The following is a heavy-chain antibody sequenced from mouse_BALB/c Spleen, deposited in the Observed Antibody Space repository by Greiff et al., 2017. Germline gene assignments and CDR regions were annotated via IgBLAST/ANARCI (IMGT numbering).Heavy chain of an antibody. Sequence: EVNVVESGGGLVQPGGSLKLSCAASGFTFSSYTMSWVRQTPEKRLEWVAYISNGGGSTYYPDTVKGRFTISRDNAKNTLYLQMSSLKSEDTAMYYYARHGYGSYAMDYWGQGTSVTVSS. D-gene: IGHD2-10*02. CDR1: GFTFSSYT. CDR3: ARHGYGSYAMDY. V-gene: IGHV5-12-2*01. CDR2: ISNGGGST. J-gene: IGHJ4*01.